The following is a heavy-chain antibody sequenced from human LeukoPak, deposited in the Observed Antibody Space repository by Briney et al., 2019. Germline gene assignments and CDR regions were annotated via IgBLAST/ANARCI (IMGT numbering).Heavy chain of an antibody. CDR1: GYSFPNYW. CDR2: IDPSDSYI. J-gene: IGHJ4*02. Sequence: GESLTISCGGSGYSFPNYWISWVRQMPGKGLEWMGRIDPSDSYINYNPSFQGHVSFSANKSISTAYLHWASLKASDTAMYYCAALRGPMIPWGQGTPVIVSS. CDR3: AALRGPMIP. V-gene: IGHV5-10-1*01. D-gene: IGHD3-22*01.